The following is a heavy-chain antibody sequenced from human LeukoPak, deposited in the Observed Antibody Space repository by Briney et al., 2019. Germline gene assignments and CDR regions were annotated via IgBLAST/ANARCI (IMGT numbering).Heavy chain of an antibody. CDR1: GYTFTDYY. D-gene: IGHD6-13*01. CDR3: ARGAAAGTVLGY. J-gene: IGHJ4*02. CDR2: ISAYNGNT. V-gene: IGHV1-18*04. Sequence: ASVKVSCKASGYTFTDYYIHWVRQAPGHGLEWMGWISAYNGNTNYAQKLQGRVTMTTDTSTSTAYMELRSLRSDDTAVYYCARGAAAGTVLGYWGQGTLVTVSS.